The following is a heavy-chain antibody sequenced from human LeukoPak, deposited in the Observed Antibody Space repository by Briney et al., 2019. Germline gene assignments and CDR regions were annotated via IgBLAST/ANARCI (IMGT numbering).Heavy chain of an antibody. CDR3: ASPGLSYYGMDV. CDR1: GFTFSSYS. Sequence: GGSLRLSCAASGFTFSSYSMNWVRQAPGKGLEWVSSISSSSSYIYYADSVKGRFTISRDSAKNSLYLQMNSLRAEDTAVYYCASPGLSYYGMDVWGQGTTVTVSS. J-gene: IGHJ6*02. CDR2: ISSSSSYI. V-gene: IGHV3-21*01.